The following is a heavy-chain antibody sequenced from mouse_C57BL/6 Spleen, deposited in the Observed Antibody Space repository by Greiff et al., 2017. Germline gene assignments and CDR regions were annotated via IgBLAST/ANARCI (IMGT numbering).Heavy chain of an antibody. J-gene: IGHJ1*03. CDR3: ARPGGSSYGYFDV. Sequence: VKLMESGAELVKPGASVKMSCKASGYTFTTYPIEWMKQNHGKSLEWIGNFHPYNDDTKYNEKFKGKATLTVEKSSSTVYLELSRLTSDDSAVYYCARPGGSSYGYFDVWGTGTTVTVSS. CDR2: FHPYNDDT. V-gene: IGHV1-47*01. CDR1: GYTFTTYP. D-gene: IGHD1-1*01.